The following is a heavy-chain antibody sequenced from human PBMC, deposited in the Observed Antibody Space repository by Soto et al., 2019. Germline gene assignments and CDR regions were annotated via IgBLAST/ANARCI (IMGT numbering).Heavy chain of an antibody. J-gene: IGHJ5*02. CDR2: IIPIFGTA. V-gene: IGHV1-69*01. CDR1: GGTFSSYA. D-gene: IGHD2-15*01. CDR3: ARGAEYCSGGSCYDTWGWFDP. Sequence: QVQLVQSGAEVKKPGSSVKVSCKASGGTFSSYAISWVRQAPGQGLEWMGGIIPIFGTANYAQKSQGRVTITADESTSTAYMELSSLRSEDTAVYYCARGAEYCSGGSCYDTWGWFDPWGQGTLVTVSS.